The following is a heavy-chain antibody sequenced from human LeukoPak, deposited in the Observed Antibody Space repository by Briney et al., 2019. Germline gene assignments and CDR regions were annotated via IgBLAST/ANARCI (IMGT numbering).Heavy chain of an antibody. CDR3: AIAAQRDSYGYHYFDY. D-gene: IGHD5-18*01. J-gene: IGHJ4*02. V-gene: IGHV3-33*01. CDR2: IWYDGSNE. CDR1: GFTFSSYG. Sequence: PGGSLRLSCVASGFTFSSYGMHWVRQAPGKGLEWVAVIWYDGSNEYYADSVKGRFTISRDSSKNTLYLQMNSLRPEDTAVYYCAIAAQRDSYGYHYFDYWGQGTLVTVSS.